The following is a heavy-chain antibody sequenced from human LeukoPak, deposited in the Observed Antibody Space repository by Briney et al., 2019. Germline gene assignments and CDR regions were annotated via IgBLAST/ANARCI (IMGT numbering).Heavy chain of an antibody. J-gene: IGHJ5*02. CDR1: GGSFSGYY. CDR2: INHSGST. Sequence: PSETLSLTCAVYGGSFSGYYWSWIRQPPGKGLERIGEINHSGSTNYNPCLKSRVTISVDTSKNQFSLKLSSVTAADTAVYYCAIHIVVVPAAKKKNWFDPGGQGTLVTVSS. D-gene: IGHD2-2*01. V-gene: IGHV4-34*01. CDR3: AIHIVVVPAAKKKNWFDP.